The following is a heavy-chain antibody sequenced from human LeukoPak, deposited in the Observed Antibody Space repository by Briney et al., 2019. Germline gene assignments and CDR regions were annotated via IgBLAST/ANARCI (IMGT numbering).Heavy chain of an antibody. D-gene: IGHD3-10*01. Sequence: GGSLRLSCAASGFTVSSNYMSWVRQAPGKGLEWVSVIYSGGSTYYADSVKGRFTISRHNSKNTLYLQMNSLRAEDTAVYYCATQYYYGSGSHSHIYFDYWGQGTLVTVSS. CDR2: IYSGGST. J-gene: IGHJ4*02. CDR1: GFTVSSNY. CDR3: ATQYYYGSGSHSHIYFDY. V-gene: IGHV3-53*04.